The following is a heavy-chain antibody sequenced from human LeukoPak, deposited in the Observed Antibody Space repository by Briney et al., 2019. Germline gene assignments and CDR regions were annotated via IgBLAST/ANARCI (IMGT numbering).Heavy chain of an antibody. CDR3: ARDVNYAFDH. J-gene: IGHJ5*02. D-gene: IGHD2-2*01. V-gene: IGHV1-18*01. CDR1: GYSFTRNG. Sequence: AASVKVSCKPSGYSFTRNGISWVRQAPGQGLEWMAWISANSGNTNYAQNFQDRVTLTTDTSTSTAYMELRSLRSDDTAVYYCARDVNYAFDHWGQGTLVTVSS. CDR2: ISANSGNT.